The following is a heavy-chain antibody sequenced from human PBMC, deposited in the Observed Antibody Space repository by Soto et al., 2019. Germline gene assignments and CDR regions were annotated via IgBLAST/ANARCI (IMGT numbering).Heavy chain of an antibody. CDR1: GFTFSSYS. CDR2: ISSSSSYI. J-gene: IGHJ6*02. CDR3: ARDLVVPAAIDYYYYGMDV. D-gene: IGHD2-2*01. V-gene: IGHV3-21*01. Sequence: GESLKISCAASGFTFSSYSMNWVRQAPGKGLEWVSSISSSSSYIYYADSVKGRFTISRDNAKNSLYLQMNSLRAEDTAVYYCARDLVVPAAIDYYYYGMDVWGQGTTVTVSS.